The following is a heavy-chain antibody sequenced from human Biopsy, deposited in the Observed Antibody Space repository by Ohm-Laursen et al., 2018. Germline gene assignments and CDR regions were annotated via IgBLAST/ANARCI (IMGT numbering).Heavy chain of an antibody. CDR1: SYTLTDYN. J-gene: IGHJ4*02. D-gene: IGHD2-8*01. CDR2: INCKTGAT. Sequence: SSVKVSCQASSYTLTDYNIHWMRQAPGQGLEWLGYINCKTGATNYAQKFQGTVTMTRDTSISTAYLALGSLRSADAAIYYCARDPLNGHKHFDYWGQGSLVTVSS. V-gene: IGHV1-2*02. CDR3: ARDPLNGHKHFDY.